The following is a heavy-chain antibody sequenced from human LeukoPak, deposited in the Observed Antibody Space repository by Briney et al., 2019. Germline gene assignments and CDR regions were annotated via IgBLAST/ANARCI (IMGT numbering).Heavy chain of an antibody. CDR2: IYYSGYT. Sequence: SETLSLTCTVSGGSISTYYWSWFRQPPGKGLEWIGYIYYSGYTNYIPSLKSRVTISLDTSKNQFSLSLSSVTAADTAVYYCARGNLVATLYFDYWGQGALVTVSS. D-gene: IGHD5-12*01. J-gene: IGHJ4*02. CDR3: ARGNLVATLYFDY. CDR1: GGSISTYY. V-gene: IGHV4-59*01.